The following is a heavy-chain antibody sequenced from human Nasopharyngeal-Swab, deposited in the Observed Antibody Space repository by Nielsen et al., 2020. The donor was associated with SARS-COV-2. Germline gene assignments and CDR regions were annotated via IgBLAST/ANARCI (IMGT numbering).Heavy chain of an antibody. Sequence: SETLSLTCTVSGGSISSSSYYWGWIRQPPGKGLEWIGSIYYSGSTYYNPSLKSRVTISVDTSKNQFSLKLSSVTAADTAVYYCARGVGFLAYYFDYWGQGTLVTVSS. J-gene: IGHJ4*02. D-gene: IGHD3-3*01. CDR1: GGSISSSSYY. CDR3: ARGVGFLAYYFDY. CDR2: IYYSGST. V-gene: IGHV4-39*07.